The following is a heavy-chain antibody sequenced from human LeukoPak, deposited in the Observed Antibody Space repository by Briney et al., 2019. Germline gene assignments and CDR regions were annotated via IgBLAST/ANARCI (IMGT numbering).Heavy chain of an antibody. V-gene: IGHV3-7*01. Sequence: GGSLTLSCAASGFTFTNYWMSWVRQAPGTGLEWVANIKQDGSEKYYVDSVKGRFTISRDNAKNSLYLQMNSLRAEDTAVYYCAREGGWLQYNDYWGQGTLVTVSS. J-gene: IGHJ4*02. CDR1: GFTFTNYW. CDR2: IKQDGSEK. D-gene: IGHD5-24*01. CDR3: AREGGWLQYNDY.